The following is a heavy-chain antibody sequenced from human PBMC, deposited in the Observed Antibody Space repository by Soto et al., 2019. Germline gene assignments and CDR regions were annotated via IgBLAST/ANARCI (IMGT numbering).Heavy chain of an antibody. CDR2: ISGSGGGT. CDR3: AKNALDTSPQSLDY. J-gene: IGHJ4*02. CDR1: GFTFNNYA. V-gene: IGHV3-23*01. D-gene: IGHD1-1*01. Sequence: PGGSLRLSCAASGFTFNNYAMSWVRQAPGRGLEWVLSISGSGGGTYYADSVKGRFTISRDNFKNTLYLQMSSLRAEDTAVYYCAKNALDTSPQSLDYWGQGTLVTVSS.